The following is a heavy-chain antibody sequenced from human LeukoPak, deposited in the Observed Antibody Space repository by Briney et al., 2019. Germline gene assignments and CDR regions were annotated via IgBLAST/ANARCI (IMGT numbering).Heavy chain of an antibody. CDR2: IYHSGST. V-gene: IGHV4-38-2*02. Sequence: SETLSLTCTVSGYSISSGYYWGWIRQPPGKGLEWIGSIYHSGSTYYNPSLKSRVTISVDTSKNQFSLKLSSVTAADTAVYYCVFAPGSLGYCSGGSCYSIDYWGQGTLVTVSS. CDR1: GYSISSGYY. D-gene: IGHD2-15*01. J-gene: IGHJ4*02. CDR3: VFAPGSLGYCSGGSCYSIDY.